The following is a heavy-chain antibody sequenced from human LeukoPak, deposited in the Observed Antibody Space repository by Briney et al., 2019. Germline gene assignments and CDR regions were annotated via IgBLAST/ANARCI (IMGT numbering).Heavy chain of an antibody. Sequence: SVKVSCKASGGTFISYAISWVRQAPGQGLEWMGGIIPIFGTANYAQKFQGRVTITADESTSTAYMELSSLRSEDTAVYYCARVAIAARANWLDPWGQGTLVTVSS. CDR1: GGTFISYA. CDR3: ARVAIAARANWLDP. V-gene: IGHV1-69*13. CDR2: IIPIFGTA. J-gene: IGHJ5*02. D-gene: IGHD6-6*01.